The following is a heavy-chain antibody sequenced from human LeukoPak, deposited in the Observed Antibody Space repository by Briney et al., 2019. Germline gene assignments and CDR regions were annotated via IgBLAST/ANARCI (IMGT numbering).Heavy chain of an antibody. V-gene: IGHV3-23*01. J-gene: IGHJ4*02. CDR3: ARATDGLKIDY. D-gene: IGHD3-16*01. CDR1: GFIFSSYA. Sequence: GGSLRLSCAASGFIFSSYAMSWFRQAPGKGLEWVLAISGSGGSTYYADSVKGRFTISRDNSKNTLYLQMNSLRAEDTAVYYCARATDGLKIDYWGQGTLVTVSS. CDR2: ISGSGGST.